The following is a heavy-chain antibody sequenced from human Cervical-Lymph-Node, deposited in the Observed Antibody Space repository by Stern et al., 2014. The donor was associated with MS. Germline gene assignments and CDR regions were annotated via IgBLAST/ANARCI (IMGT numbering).Heavy chain of an antibody. Sequence: QVQLVQSGAEVKKPGASVKVSCKASGYSFTAYFIHWVRQAPGQGLEWMGWISTDTGGANYAQRFQGRVTMTRDTSIRPTYMELSRLRSDDTAVYYCARDRGSHSDYWGQGTLVTVSS. CDR3: ARDRGSHSDY. J-gene: IGHJ4*02. D-gene: IGHD1-26*01. V-gene: IGHV1-2*02. CDR1: GYSFTAYF. CDR2: ISTDTGGA.